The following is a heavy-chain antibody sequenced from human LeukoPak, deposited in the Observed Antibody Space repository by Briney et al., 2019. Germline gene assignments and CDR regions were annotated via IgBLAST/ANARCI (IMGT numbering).Heavy chain of an antibody. CDR3: ARELSGYDYFDY. J-gene: IGHJ4*02. CDR1: GFTFSSYS. D-gene: IGHD5-12*01. Sequence: GGSLRLSCAASGFTFSSYSMSWVRQAPGKGLEWVANIKQDGSEKYYVDSVKGRFTISRDNAKNSLYLQMNSLRAEDTAVYYCARELSGYDYFDYWGQGTLVTVSS. V-gene: IGHV3-7*01. CDR2: IKQDGSEK.